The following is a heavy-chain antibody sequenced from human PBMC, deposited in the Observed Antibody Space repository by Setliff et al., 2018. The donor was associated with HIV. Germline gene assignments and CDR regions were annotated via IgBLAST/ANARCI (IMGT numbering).Heavy chain of an antibody. Sequence: SETLSLTCSVSGDSINNNNYYWGWIRQPPGRGLEWIGSVSYTGRTYYNPSLKSRVTISIDTSRNQFSLNLSSVTAADTAVYYCVRHNPTVVTDGYDIWGQGTKVTVSS. CDR2: VSYTGRT. V-gene: IGHV4-39*01. J-gene: IGHJ3*02. CDR3: VRHNPTVVTDGYDI. D-gene: IGHD2-21*02. CDR1: GDSINNNNYY.